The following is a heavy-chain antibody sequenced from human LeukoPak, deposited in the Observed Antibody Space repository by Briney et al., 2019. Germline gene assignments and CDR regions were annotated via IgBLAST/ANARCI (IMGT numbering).Heavy chain of an antibody. J-gene: IGHJ4*02. CDR2: IIPIFGTA. CDR3: AILLTTVTAAHDY. CDR1: GGTFSSYA. Sequence: ASVKVSCKASGGTFSSYAISWVRQAPGQGLEWMGGIIPIFGTANYAQEFQGRVTITADESTSTAYMELSSLRSEDTAVYYCAILLTTVTAAHDYWGQGTLVTVSS. V-gene: IGHV1-69*13. D-gene: IGHD4-17*01.